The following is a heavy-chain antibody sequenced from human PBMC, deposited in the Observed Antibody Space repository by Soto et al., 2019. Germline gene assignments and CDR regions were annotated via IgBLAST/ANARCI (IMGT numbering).Heavy chain of an antibody. D-gene: IGHD1-26*01. Sequence: SETLSLTCTVSGGSISSGDYYWSWIRQPPGKGLEWIGYIYYSGSTYYNPSLKSRVTISVDTSKNQFSLKLSSVTAADTAVYYCARAGRASPADFEYWGQGTLVTVSS. CDR2: IYYSGST. V-gene: IGHV4-30-4*01. CDR1: GGSISSGDYY. CDR3: ARAGRASPADFEY. J-gene: IGHJ4*02.